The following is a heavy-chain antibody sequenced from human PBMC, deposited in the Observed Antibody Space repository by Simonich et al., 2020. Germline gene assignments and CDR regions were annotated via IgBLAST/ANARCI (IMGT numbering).Heavy chain of an antibody. CDR1: GYSMSSGYY. CDR2: IYHRGVT. D-gene: IGHD6-13*01. Sequence: QVQLQESGPGLVKPSETLSLTCAVSGYSMSSGYYWSWLRQTPGKGLQWIGRIYHRGVTYDTPSLKSRVTISVDTSKNQFSLKLSSVTAADTAVYYCARVGYSNYYYYGMDVWGQGTTVTVSS. J-gene: IGHJ6*02. CDR3: ARVGYSNYYYYGMDV. V-gene: IGHV4-38-2*01.